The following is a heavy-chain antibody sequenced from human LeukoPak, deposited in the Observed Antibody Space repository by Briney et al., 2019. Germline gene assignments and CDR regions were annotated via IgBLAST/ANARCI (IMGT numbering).Heavy chain of an antibody. CDR2: INHSGST. CDR3: ARRARSITMVRGAPFDY. J-gene: IGHJ4*02. D-gene: IGHD3-10*01. Sequence: SETLSLTCAVYGGSFSGYYWSWIRQPPGKWLEWIGEINHSGSTNYNPSLKSRVTISVDTSKNQFSLKLSSVTAADTAVYYCARRARSITMVRGAPFDYWGQGTLVTVSS. V-gene: IGHV4-34*01. CDR1: GGSFSGYY.